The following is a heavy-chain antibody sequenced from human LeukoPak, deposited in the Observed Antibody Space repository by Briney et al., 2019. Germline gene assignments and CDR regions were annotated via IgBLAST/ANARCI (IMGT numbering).Heavy chain of an antibody. CDR3: AKDVYGDYGGLDY. J-gene: IGHJ4*02. CDR2: ISCSGGNT. CDR1: AFTFSSYA. V-gene: IGHV3-23*01. Sequence: GGALRLSCAASAFTFSSYAMSWVRQAPGKGLEWVSAISCSGGNTYYADSVKGRFTISRDNSKNTLYLQMNSLRAEDTAVYYCAKDVYGDYGGLDYWGQGTLVTVSS. D-gene: IGHD4-17*01.